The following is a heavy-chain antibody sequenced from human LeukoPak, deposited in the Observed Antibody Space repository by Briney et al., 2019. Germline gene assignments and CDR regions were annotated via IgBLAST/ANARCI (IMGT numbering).Heavy chain of an antibody. CDR3: SGIDSGYDWGDY. Sequence: GRSLRLSCTASGLTFGDYAMSWVRQAPGKGLEWVGLIRPKAYGGTTEYVASVKCRFTISRDDNKTIAYLQMNSLKTEDTAVYYCSGIDSGYDWGDYWGQGTLVTVSS. D-gene: IGHD5-12*01. CDR1: GLTFGDYA. V-gene: IGHV3-49*04. CDR2: IRPKAYGGTT. J-gene: IGHJ4*02.